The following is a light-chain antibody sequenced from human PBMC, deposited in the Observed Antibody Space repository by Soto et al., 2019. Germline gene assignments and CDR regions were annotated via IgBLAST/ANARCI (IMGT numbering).Light chain of an antibody. V-gene: IGKV1-6*01. CDR2: AAS. Sequence: AIQMTQSPSSLSASVGDRVTITCRVSQGIRNDLGWYQQKPGKAPKLLIYAASSLQSGVQSRFSGSGSGRYFTLTISSLQPEDFATYYCLHDYNYPPSFGQGTKVEIK. J-gene: IGKJ1*01. CDR3: LHDYNYPPS. CDR1: QGIRND.